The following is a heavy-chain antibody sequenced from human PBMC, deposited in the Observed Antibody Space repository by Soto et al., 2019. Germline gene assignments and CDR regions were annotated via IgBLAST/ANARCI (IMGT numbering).Heavy chain of an antibody. Sequence: PSETLSLTCAVYGGSFGGYYWSWIRQPPGKGLEWIGEINHSGSTNYNPSLKSRVTISVDTSKNQFSLKLSSVTAADTAVYYCASGGSGSDYYYYGMDVWGQGTTVPVSS. CDR1: GGSFGGYY. CDR2: INHSGST. D-gene: IGHD3-10*01. V-gene: IGHV4-34*01. CDR3: ASGGSGSDYYYYGMDV. J-gene: IGHJ6*02.